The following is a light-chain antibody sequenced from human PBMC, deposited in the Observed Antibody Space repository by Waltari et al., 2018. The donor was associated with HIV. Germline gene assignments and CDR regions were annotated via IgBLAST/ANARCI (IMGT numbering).Light chain of an antibody. Sequence: QSALTQPPSASGSRGQSVTIPCTGTSSDVGAYNYVSWYQQYPGMAPKLLIYEVNKRPSGVPERFSGSKSGNTASLTVSGLQAEDEADFYCSSYAGSAVVFGGGTKLTVL. CDR1: SSDVGAYNY. V-gene: IGLV2-8*01. CDR2: EVN. J-gene: IGLJ2*01. CDR3: SSYAGSAVV.